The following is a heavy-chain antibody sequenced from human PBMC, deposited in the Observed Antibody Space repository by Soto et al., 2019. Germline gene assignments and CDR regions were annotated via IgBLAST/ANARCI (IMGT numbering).Heavy chain of an antibody. Sequence: EVQLLESGGGLVQPGGSLRLSCAASGFTFSNYAIAWVRQAPGKGLEWVSGISGSGGTTYYADSVKGRFTISRDNXKARRHRQRNSLRAEDTAVYYCAKTPRQWLVYFDYWGQGALVTVSS. D-gene: IGHD6-19*01. V-gene: IGHV3-23*01. J-gene: IGHJ4*02. CDR2: ISGSGGTT. CDR3: AKTPRQWLVYFDY. CDR1: GFTFSNYA.